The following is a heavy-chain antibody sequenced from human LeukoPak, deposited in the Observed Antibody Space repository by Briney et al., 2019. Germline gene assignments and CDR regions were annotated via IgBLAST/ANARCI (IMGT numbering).Heavy chain of an antibody. CDR2: IRYDANSK. Sequence: GGSLRLSCAASGFSFSSCAMHWVRQAPGKGLEWVAFIRYDANSKYYADSVKGRFTISRDNSKDTLYLQMTSLRIEDTAVYYCTKGDDYGANTRLPKYNWFDPWGQGTLVTVSS. V-gene: IGHV3-30*02. D-gene: IGHD4-23*01. J-gene: IGHJ5*02. CDR3: TKGDDYGANTRLPKYNWFDP. CDR1: GFSFSSCA.